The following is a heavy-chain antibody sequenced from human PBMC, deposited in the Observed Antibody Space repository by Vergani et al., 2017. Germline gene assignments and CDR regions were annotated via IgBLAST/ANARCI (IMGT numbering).Heavy chain of an antibody. Sequence: QVQVVQSGAEVRKPGSSVKVSCKASGDTFKTYVFNWVRQAPGQGLEWGGGIIAFFGTTTYAQKFEGRVTITADESTSTVYMGLSSLRSEDTAVYYCARDSDYDSSGYIGAFDIWGQGTMVTVSS. CDR2: IIAFFGTT. D-gene: IGHD3-22*01. V-gene: IGHV1-69*01. CDR3: ARDSDYDSSGYIGAFDI. CDR1: GDTFKTYV. J-gene: IGHJ3*02.